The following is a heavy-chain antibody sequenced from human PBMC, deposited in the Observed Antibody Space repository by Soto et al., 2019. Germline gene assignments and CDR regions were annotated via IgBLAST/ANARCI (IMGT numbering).Heavy chain of an antibody. Sequence: SETLSLTCAVYGGSFSGYYWSWIRQPPGKGLEWIGEINHSGSTNYNPSLKSRVTISVDTSKNQFSLKLSSVTAADTAVYYCARGLSYRYAFDIWGQGTMVTVSS. J-gene: IGHJ3*02. D-gene: IGHD3-16*02. V-gene: IGHV4-34*01. CDR2: INHSGST. CDR3: ARGLSYRYAFDI. CDR1: GGSFSGYY.